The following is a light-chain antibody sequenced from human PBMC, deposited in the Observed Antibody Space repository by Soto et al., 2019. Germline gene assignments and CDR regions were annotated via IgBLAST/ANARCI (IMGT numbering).Light chain of an antibody. CDR2: EVS. CDR3: SSYTRTSSYV. CDR1: SSVIGNYDY. J-gene: IGLJ1*01. V-gene: IGLV2-14*01. Sequence: QSVLTQPASVSGSPGQSITISCTGTSSVIGNYDYVSWYQQHPGKAPKLLISEVSNWPSGVSFRFSGSKSGTTASLTISGLQAEDEADYYCSSYTRTSSYVFGGGTKVTVL.